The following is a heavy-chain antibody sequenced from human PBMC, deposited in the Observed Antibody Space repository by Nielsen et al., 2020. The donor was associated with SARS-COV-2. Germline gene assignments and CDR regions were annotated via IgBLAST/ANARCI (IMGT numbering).Heavy chain of an antibody. CDR1: GGSISSSNW. Sequence: GSLRLSCAVSGGSISSSNWRRWVRQPPGKGLEWIGEIYHSGSTNYNPSLKSRVTISVDKSKNQFSLKLSSVTAADTAVYYCARFQRGPLLLGYYYYGMDVWGQGTTVTVSS. V-gene: IGHV4-4*02. CDR3: ARFQRGPLLLGYYYYGMDV. CDR2: IYHSGST. J-gene: IGHJ6*02. D-gene: IGHD2-2*01.